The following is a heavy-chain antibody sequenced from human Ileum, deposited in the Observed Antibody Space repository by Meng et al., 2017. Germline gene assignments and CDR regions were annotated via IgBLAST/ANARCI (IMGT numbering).Heavy chain of an antibody. CDR1: CGSISSSSYY. V-gene: IGHV4-39*01. Sequence: QLQLQESGPGLVKPSETLSLTCTVPCGSISSSSYYWGWIRQPPGKGLEWIGSIYYSGSTYYNPSLKSRVTISVDTSKNQFSLKLSSVTAADTAVYYCAQPRITMTLGGFRTGWFDPWGQGTLVTVSS. J-gene: IGHJ5*02. CDR3: AQPRITMTLGGFRTGWFDP. D-gene: IGHD3-22*01. CDR2: IYYSGST.